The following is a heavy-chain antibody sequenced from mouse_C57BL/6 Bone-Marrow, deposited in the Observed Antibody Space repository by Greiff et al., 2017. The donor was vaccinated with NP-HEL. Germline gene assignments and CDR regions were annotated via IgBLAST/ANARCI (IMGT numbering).Heavy chain of an antibody. D-gene: IGHD2-3*01. V-gene: IGHV14-4*01. Sequence: EVQLQQSGAELVRPGASVKLSCTASGFNIKDDYMHWVKQRPEQGLEWIGWIDPENGDTEYASKFQGKATITADTSSNTAYLQLSSLTSEDTAVYYCTTGRWLPYVDYWGQGTTLTVSS. CDR1: GFNIKDDY. J-gene: IGHJ2*01. CDR2: IDPENGDT. CDR3: TTGRWLPYVDY.